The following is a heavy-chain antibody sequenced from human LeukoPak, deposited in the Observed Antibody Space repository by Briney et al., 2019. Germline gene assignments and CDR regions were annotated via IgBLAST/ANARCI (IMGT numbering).Heavy chain of an antibody. J-gene: IGHJ4*02. D-gene: IGHD3-3*01. V-gene: IGHV3-21*01. Sequence: PGGSLRLSCAASEFTFSSYNMNWVHQAPGKGLEWVSSISSSGTYIYYADSVKGRFTISRDNAKNSLYLQMNSLRAEDTAVYYCAREPFWSGYFANLHFDYWGQGTLVTVSS. CDR1: EFTFSSYN. CDR3: AREPFWSGYFANLHFDY. CDR2: ISSSGTYI.